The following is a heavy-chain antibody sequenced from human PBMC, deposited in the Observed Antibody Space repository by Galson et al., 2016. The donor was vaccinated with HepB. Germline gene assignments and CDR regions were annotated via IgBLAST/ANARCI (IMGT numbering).Heavy chain of an antibody. CDR1: ADTISISGYF. CDR3: ARYGSWTGFDH. J-gene: IGHJ4*02. D-gene: IGHD6-13*01. CDR2: ISHTGSA. V-gene: IGHV4-31*03. Sequence: TVSLTCTVSADTISISGYFWSWIRQHPGRGLEWIGYISHTGSAYFNPSLKSRVTISVDTSKNQFSLDLTSVTAADTAVYFCARYGSWTGFDHCSQGTLVTVSS.